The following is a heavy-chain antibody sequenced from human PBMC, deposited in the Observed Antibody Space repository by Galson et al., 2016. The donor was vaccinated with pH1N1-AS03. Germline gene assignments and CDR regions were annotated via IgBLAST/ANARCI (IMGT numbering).Heavy chain of an antibody. J-gene: IGHJ6*03. V-gene: IGHV3-49*03. D-gene: IGHD3-22*01. CDR1: GFTFGEYS. Sequence: SLRLSCAASGFTFGEYSMSWFRQAPGKGLEWIGFIRSKTYGGTTEYAASVKGRFTISRDDPNNIASLRVNSLKTEDTALFYCTRDDGRGYDSYEMDVWGKWTTVTVS. CDR3: TRDDGRGYDSYEMDV. CDR2: IRSKTYGGTT.